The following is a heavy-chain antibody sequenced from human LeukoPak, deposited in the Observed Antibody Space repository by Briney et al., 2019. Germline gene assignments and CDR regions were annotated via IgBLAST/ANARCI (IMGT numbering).Heavy chain of an antibody. V-gene: IGHV1-3*01. CDR2: ISAGNGNT. J-gene: IGHJ4*02. D-gene: IGHD2-21*01. CDR1: GYTFTSYA. Sequence: ASVKVSCKASGYTFTSYAIHWVRQAPGQRLEWMGWISAGNGNTKYSQNFQGRVTFISNTSATTAFMELSSLRSEDTAVYYCARGIWSARTVDYYLDYWGQGTLVTVSS. CDR3: ARGIWSARTVDYYLDY.